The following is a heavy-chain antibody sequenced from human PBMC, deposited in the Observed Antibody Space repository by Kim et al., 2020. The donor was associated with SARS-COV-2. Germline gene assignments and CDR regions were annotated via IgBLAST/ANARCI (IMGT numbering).Heavy chain of an antibody. CDR1: GGSISSGDYY. V-gene: IGHV4-30-4*01. CDR2: IYYSGST. CDR3: ARDPITFGGVVFFDI. D-gene: IGHD3-16*01. Sequence: SETLSLTCTVSGGSISSGDYYWSWIRQPPGKGLEWIGYIYYSGSTYSNPSLKSRVTISVDTSKNQFSLKLSSVTAADTAVYYCARDPITFGGVVFFDIWGQGTMVTVSS. J-gene: IGHJ3*02.